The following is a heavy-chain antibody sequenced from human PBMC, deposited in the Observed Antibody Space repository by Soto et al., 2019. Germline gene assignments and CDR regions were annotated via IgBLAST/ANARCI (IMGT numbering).Heavy chain of an antibody. CDR3: ASRYGGTLDY. CDR1: GGSISSYY. J-gene: IGHJ4*02. D-gene: IGHD4-17*01. Sequence: PSETLSLTCTVSGGSISSYYWSWIRQPPGKGLEWIGYIYYSGSTNYNPSLKSRVTISVDTSKNQFSLKLSSVTAADTAVYYCASRYGGTLDYWAQGNLVTVSS. CDR2: IYYSGST. V-gene: IGHV4-59*08.